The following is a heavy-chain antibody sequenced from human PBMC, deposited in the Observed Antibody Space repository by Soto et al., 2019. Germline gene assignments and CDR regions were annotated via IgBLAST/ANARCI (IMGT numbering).Heavy chain of an antibody. CDR2: IYYSGST. CDR1: GGSISSYY. CDR3: ARAGAGDYFSPDAFDI. V-gene: IGHV4-59*01. J-gene: IGHJ3*02. Sequence: QVQLQESGPGLVKPSETLSITCTVSGGSISSYYWSWIRQPPGKGLEWIGYIYYSGSTNYNPSLKSRVTISVDTSKNQFSRKLSSVTAADTAVYYCARAGAGDYFSPDAFDIWGQGTMVTVST. D-gene: IGHD4-17*01.